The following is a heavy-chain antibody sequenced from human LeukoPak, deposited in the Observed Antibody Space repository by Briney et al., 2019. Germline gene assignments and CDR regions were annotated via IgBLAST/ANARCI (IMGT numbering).Heavy chain of an antibody. J-gene: IGHJ5*02. D-gene: IGHD3-10*01. CDR2: INHSGST. CDR3: ARGGYYGSGNDFRFDP. CDR1: GGSFSGYY. Sequence: SETLSFTCAVYGGSFSGYYWSWIRQPPGKGLEWIGEINHSGSTNYNPSLKSRVTISVETSKNQFSLKLKSVTAADTAVYYCARGGYYGSGNDFRFDPWGQGTLVTVSS. V-gene: IGHV4-34*01.